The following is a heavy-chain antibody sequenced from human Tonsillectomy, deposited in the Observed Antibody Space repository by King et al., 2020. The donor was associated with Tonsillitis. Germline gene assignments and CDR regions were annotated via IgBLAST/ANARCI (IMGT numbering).Heavy chain of an antibody. J-gene: IGHJ6*02. Sequence: VQLVESGAEVKKPGESLKISCKGSGYSFTSYWIGWVRQMPGKGLEWMGIIYPGDSDTRYSPSFQGQVTISADKSISTAYLQWSSLKASDTAMYYCARRASVYSSSWDPQLDYYGMDVWGQGTTVTVSS. CDR3: ARRASVYSSSWDPQLDYYGMDV. CDR2: IYPGDSDT. CDR1: GYSFTSYW. V-gene: IGHV5-51*01. D-gene: IGHD6-13*01.